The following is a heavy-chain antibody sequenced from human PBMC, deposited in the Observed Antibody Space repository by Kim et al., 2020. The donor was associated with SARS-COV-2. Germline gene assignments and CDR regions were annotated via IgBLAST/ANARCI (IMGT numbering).Heavy chain of an antibody. J-gene: IGHJ4*02. V-gene: IGHV3-21*01. CDR3: ARGNSWYYFDY. D-gene: IGHD6-13*01. CDR1: GFTFSSYS. CDR2: ISSSSYI. Sequence: GGSLRLSCAASGFTFSSYSMNWVRQAPGKGLEWVSSISSSSYIYYADSVKGRFTISRDNAKNSLYLQMNSLRAEDTAVYYCARGNSWYYFDYWGQGTLVTVSS.